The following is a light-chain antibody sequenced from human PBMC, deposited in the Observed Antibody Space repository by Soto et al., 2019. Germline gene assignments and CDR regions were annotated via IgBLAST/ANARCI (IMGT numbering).Light chain of an antibody. Sequence: EIVLTQSPGTLSLSPGERATLSCRASQSVSSNYLAWYRLKPGQSPSLLIYSTSIRAAGIPDRFSGSGSGTEFTLTISRLELEDFAVYYWQQYGNSPGTFGQGTKVEIK. V-gene: IGKV3-20*01. CDR2: STS. CDR1: QSVSSNY. CDR3: QQYGNSPGT. J-gene: IGKJ1*01.